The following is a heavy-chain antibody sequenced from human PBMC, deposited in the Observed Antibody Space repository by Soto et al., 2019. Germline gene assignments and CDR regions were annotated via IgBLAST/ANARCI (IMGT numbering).Heavy chain of an antibody. Sequence: QVQLQESGPGLVKPSETLSLTCTVSGGSVSSGSYYWSWIRQPPGKGLEWIGYIYYSGSTNYNPSLKRRVTISVDTSKNPFSLKLSSVTAADTAVYYCARSGLGDGSDYWGQGTLVTVSS. V-gene: IGHV4-61*01. CDR2: IYYSGST. CDR3: ARSGLGDGSDY. D-gene: IGHD1-26*01. J-gene: IGHJ4*02. CDR1: GGSVSSGSYY.